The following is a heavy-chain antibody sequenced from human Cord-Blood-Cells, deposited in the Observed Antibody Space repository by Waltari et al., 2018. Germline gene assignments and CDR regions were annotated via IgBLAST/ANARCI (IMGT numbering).Heavy chain of an antibody. Sequence: QVQLQESGPGLVKPSETLSLTCTVSGGSISSYYWSWIRQPSGKGLEWIGYIYYSGSTNYNPSLKSRVTISVDTSKNQFSLKLSSVTAADTAVYYCAGGHRTVVTLMSAFDIWGQGTMVTVSS. CDR2: IYYSGST. V-gene: IGHV4-59*08. CDR3: AGGHRTVVTLMSAFDI. CDR1: GGSISSYY. D-gene: IGHD2-21*02. J-gene: IGHJ3*02.